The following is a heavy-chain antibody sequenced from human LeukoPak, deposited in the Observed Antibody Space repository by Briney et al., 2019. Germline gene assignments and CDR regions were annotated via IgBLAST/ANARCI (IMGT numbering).Heavy chain of an antibody. Sequence: MAGGSLRLSCVVSGFSFSDHYMTWIRRAPGKGLEYISYLSNSGSDIFHADSVKGRFSISRDNAKNSVYLQMNSLRVEDTAVYYCARGHWGLDYWGQGTPVTVST. CDR2: LSNSGSDI. V-gene: IGHV3-11*01. J-gene: IGHJ4*02. CDR1: GFSFSDHY. D-gene: IGHD7-27*01. CDR3: ARGHWGLDY.